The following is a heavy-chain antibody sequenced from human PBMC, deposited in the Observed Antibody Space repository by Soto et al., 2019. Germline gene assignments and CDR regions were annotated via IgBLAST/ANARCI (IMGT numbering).Heavy chain of an antibody. CDR1: GFSLTTSGRG. J-gene: IGHJ3*01. CDR3: APRLAMMDAFDV. D-gene: IGHD3-16*01. Sequence: QITLKESGPTLVKPTQTLTLTCTFSGFSLTTSGRGVGWIRQPPGKALEWLALFFWGDDKRYSPSLKTRLTISKDTSKNPVVLTMTNLGPEDPATYYCAPRLAMMDAFDVWGQGTVVTVSS. CDR2: FFWGDDK. V-gene: IGHV2-5*02.